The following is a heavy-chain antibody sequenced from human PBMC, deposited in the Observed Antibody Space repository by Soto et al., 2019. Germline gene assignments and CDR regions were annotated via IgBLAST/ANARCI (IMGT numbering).Heavy chain of an antibody. Sequence: SETLSLTCTVSGGSISSYYWSWIRQPPGKGLEWIGYIYYSGSTNYNPSLKSRVTISVDTSKNQFSLKLSSVTAADTAAYYCAGSGSFSFYVYWGQGTLVTVSS. J-gene: IGHJ4*02. CDR2: IYYSGST. CDR1: GGSISSYY. D-gene: IGHD1-26*01. CDR3: AGSGSFSFYVY. V-gene: IGHV4-59*01.